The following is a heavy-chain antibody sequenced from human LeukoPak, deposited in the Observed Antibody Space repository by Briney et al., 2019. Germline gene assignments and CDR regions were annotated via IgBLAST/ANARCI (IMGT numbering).Heavy chain of an antibody. V-gene: IGHV3-7*01. D-gene: IGHD3-10*01. J-gene: IGHJ4*02. CDR3: AREAILWFGESVFDY. CDR1: GFTFSSCW. Sequence: GGSLRLSCAASGFTFSSCWMSWVRQAPGKGLEWVANIKQDGSEKYYVDSVKGRFTISRDNAKNSLYLQMNSLRAEDTAVYYCAREAILWFGESVFDYWGQGTLVTVSS. CDR2: IKQDGSEK.